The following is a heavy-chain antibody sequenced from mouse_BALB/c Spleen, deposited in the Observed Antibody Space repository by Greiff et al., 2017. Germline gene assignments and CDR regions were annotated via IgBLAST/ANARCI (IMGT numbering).Heavy chain of an antibody. J-gene: IGHJ2*01. CDR2: IDPENGDT. CDR3: NAYDYENFDY. CDR1: GFNIKDYY. D-gene: IGHD2-4*01. V-gene: IGHV14-4*02. Sequence: EVQRVESGAELVRSGASVKLSCTASGFNIKDYYMHWVKQRPEQGLEWIGWIDPENGDTEYAPKFQGKATMTADTSSNTAYLQLSSLTSEDTAVYYCNAYDYENFDYWGQGTTLTVSS.